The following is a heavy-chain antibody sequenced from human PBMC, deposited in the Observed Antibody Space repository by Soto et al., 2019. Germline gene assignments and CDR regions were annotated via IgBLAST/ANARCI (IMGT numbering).Heavy chain of an antibody. J-gene: IGHJ6*03. Sequence: GGSLRLSCAASGFTFSSYWMSWVRQAPGKGLEWVANIKQDGSEKYYVDSVKGRFTISRANAKNSLYLQMNSLRAEDTAVYYCARDRAVVVPAAITDRTGNYYYYYYMDVWGKGTTVTVSS. V-gene: IGHV3-7*01. CDR2: IKQDGSEK. CDR1: GFTFSSYW. CDR3: ARDRAVVVPAAITDRTGNYYYYYYMDV. D-gene: IGHD2-2*01.